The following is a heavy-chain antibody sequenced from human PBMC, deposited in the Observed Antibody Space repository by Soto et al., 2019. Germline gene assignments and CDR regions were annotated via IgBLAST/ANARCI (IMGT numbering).Heavy chain of an antibody. CDR3: AKDSGSTMIVVASTKWFDP. Sequence: PAGSLRLSCAASRFTFSSYAMSWVRQAPGKGLEWVSGISGSGGSTYYADSVKGRFTISRDNYKNMQYLRMDGLRAEDTAVNYCAKDSGSTMIVVASTKWFDPWGQGTLVTVSS. CDR2: ISGSGGST. CDR1: RFTFSSYA. V-gene: IGHV3-23*01. D-gene: IGHD3-22*01. J-gene: IGHJ5*02.